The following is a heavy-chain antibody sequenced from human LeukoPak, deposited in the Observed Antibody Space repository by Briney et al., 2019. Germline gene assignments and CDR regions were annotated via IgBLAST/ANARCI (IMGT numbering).Heavy chain of an antibody. J-gene: IGHJ2*01. CDR3: AKGSSYSFGYWYFDL. CDR1: GFTFDDYA. D-gene: IGHD5-18*01. V-gene: IGHV3-9*03. CDR2: ISWNSGSV. Sequence: GGSLRLSCAASGFTFDDYAMHWVRQAPGKGLEWVSGISWNSGSVGYADSVKGRFTISRDNAKNSLYLQMNRLRAEDMALYFCAKGSSYSFGYWYFDLWGRGTLVTVSS.